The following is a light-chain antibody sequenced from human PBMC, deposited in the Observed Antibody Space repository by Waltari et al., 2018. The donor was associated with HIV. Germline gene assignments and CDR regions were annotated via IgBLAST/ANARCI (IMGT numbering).Light chain of an antibody. CDR3: YSAADNNISC. Sequence: SFELTQPSSVSVSPGQTARITCSGDLLGKKYARWFQQKQGQAPLLVIYKASERHSGIPERFSGSNSGTTVTLTISGAQVEDEADYYCYSAADNNISCFGGGTKLTVL. J-gene: IGLJ2*01. CDR1: LLGKKY. CDR2: KAS. V-gene: IGLV3-27*01.